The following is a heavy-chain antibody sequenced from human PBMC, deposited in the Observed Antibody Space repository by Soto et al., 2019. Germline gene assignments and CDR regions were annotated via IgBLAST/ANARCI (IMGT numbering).Heavy chain of an antibody. CDR2: ISAYNGNT. D-gene: IGHD6-6*01. CDR3: ARDRSPEEQLVEFDP. V-gene: IGHV1-18*01. Sequence: QVQLVQSGAEVKKPGASVKVSCKASGYTFTSYGISWVRQAPGQGLEWMGWISAYNGNTNYAQKVQGRVTMPTATSTSPAYMELRSLRSDDTAVYYCARDRSPEEQLVEFDPWGQGTLVTVSS. CDR1: GYTFTSYG. J-gene: IGHJ5*02.